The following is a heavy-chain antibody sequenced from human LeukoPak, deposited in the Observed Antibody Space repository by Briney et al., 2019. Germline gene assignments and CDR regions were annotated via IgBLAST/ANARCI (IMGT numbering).Heavy chain of an antibody. Sequence: QPGRSLRLSCAASGFTFSNHWMHWVRQPPGKGLVWVSRINSDGSNTAYADSVKGRFTIYRDNAKNTLFLQMNSLRAEDTAVYYCTSDTVNTAVGIDYWGQGTLVTVSS. J-gene: IGHJ4*02. CDR2: INSDGSNT. CDR3: TSDTVNTAVGIDY. CDR1: GFTFSNHW. D-gene: IGHD5-18*01. V-gene: IGHV3-74*01.